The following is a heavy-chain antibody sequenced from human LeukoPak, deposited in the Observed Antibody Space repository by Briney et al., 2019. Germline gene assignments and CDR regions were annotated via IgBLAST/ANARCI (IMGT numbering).Heavy chain of an antibody. J-gene: IGHJ6*02. Sequence: GGSLRLSCAASGFTFSSYGMHWVRQAPGKGLEWVAVIWYDGSNKYYADSVKGRFTISRDNSKNTLYLQMNSLRAEDTAVYYCAKLPGYYYYGMDVWGQGTTVTVSS. CDR1: GFTFSSYG. CDR3: AKLPGYYYYGMDV. V-gene: IGHV3-33*06. CDR2: IWYDGSNK.